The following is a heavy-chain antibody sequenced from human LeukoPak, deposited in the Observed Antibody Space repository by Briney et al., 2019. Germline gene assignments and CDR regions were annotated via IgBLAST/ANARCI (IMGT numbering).Heavy chain of an antibody. CDR1: GFIFSGYG. V-gene: IGHV3-66*01. Sequence: GGSLRLSCAASGFIFSGYGMNWVRQAPGKGLEWVSVIYSGGSTYYADSVKGRFTISRDNSKNTLYLQMNSLRAEDTAVYYCARVIGTAAGERHFDYWGQGTLVTVSS. D-gene: IGHD6-13*01. CDR3: ARVIGTAAGERHFDY. CDR2: IYSGGST. J-gene: IGHJ4*02.